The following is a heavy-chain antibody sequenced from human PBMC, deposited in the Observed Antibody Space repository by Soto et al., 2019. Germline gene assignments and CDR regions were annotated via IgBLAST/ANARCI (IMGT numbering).Heavy chain of an antibody. V-gene: IGHV3-11*01. D-gene: IGHD3-3*01. Sequence: GGSLRLSSAASGFTFSDYYMSWIRQAPGKGLEWVSYISSSGSTIYYADSVKGRFTISRDNAKNSLYLQMNSLRAEDTAVYYCARLDYDFWSGSQIPYYMDVWGKGTTVTVSS. CDR1: GFTFSDYY. J-gene: IGHJ6*03. CDR2: ISSSGSTI. CDR3: ARLDYDFWSGSQIPYYMDV.